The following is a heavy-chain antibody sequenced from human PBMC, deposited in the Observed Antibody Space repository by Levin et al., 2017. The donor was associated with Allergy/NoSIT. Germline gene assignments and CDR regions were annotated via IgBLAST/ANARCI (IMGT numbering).Heavy chain of an antibody. Sequence: QTLSLTCNVSGGSISSGSYYWSWIRQPAGKGLQWIGRIYTSGSTNYNPSLNGRVTISLDTSKNHLSLKLSSVTAADTAVYYCARDPWGASFWFDPWGQGILVTVSS. CDR2: IYTSGST. D-gene: IGHD3-16*01. V-gene: IGHV4-61*02. CDR1: GGSISSGSYY. CDR3: ARDPWGASFWFDP. J-gene: IGHJ5*02.